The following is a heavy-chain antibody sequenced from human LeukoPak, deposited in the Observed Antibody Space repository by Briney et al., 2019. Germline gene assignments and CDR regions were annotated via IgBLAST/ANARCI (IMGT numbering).Heavy chain of an antibody. CDR3: ARVSSRREDYDY. Sequence: PGGSLRLSCAASGFTFSSYAMHWVRQAPGKGLEGVAVISYDGSNKYYADSVKGRFTISRDNSKNTLYLQMNSLRAEDTAVYYCARVSSRREDYDYWGQGTLVTVSS. V-gene: IGHV3-30-3*01. D-gene: IGHD2-2*01. J-gene: IGHJ4*02. CDR2: ISYDGSNK. CDR1: GFTFSSYA.